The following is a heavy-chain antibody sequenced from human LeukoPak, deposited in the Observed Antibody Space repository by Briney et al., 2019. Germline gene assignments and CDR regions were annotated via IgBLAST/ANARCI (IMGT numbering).Heavy chain of an antibody. CDR2: IYYTGST. Sequence: SETLSLTCAVYGGSFSGYYWSWIRQPPGKGLEWIGHIYYTGSTSYNPFLKSRVTISVDTPKNQFSLKLSSVTAADTAVFYCARSGVASFELWGQGILVTVSS. CDR1: GGSFSGYY. CDR3: ARSGVASFEL. J-gene: IGHJ4*02. D-gene: IGHD1-7*01. V-gene: IGHV4-59*08.